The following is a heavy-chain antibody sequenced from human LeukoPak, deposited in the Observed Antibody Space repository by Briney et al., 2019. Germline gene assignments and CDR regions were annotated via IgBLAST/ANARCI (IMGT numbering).Heavy chain of an antibody. D-gene: IGHD2-15*01. Sequence: GASVKVSCKVSGYTLTELSMHWVRQAPGKGLEWMGGFDPGDGETIYAQKFQGRVTMTEDTSTDTAYMELSSLRSEDTAVYYCATVDMGYCSGGSCYEIDYWGQGTLVTVSS. CDR3: ATVDMGYCSGGSCYEIDY. CDR2: FDPGDGET. CDR1: GYTLTELS. J-gene: IGHJ4*02. V-gene: IGHV1-24*01.